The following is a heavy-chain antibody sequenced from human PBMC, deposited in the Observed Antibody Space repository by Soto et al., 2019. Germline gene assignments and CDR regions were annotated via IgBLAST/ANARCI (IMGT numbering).Heavy chain of an antibody. Sequence: ASVKVSCKASGYTFTSYGISWVRQAPGQGLEWMGWISAYNGNTNYAQKLQGRVTMTTDTSTSTAYMELRSLRSDDTAVYYCAREIVVVPAAEYSSSAGPDYGMDVWGQGTTVTVSS. CDR3: AREIVVVPAAEYSSSAGPDYGMDV. CDR2: ISAYNGNT. V-gene: IGHV1-18*01. J-gene: IGHJ6*02. D-gene: IGHD2-2*01. CDR1: GYTFTSYG.